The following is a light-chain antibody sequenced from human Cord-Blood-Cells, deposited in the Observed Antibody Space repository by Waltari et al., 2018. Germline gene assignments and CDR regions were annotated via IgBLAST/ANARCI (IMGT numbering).Light chain of an antibody. Sequence: DIVMTQSPLSLPVTPGEPASISCRSSQSLLHSNGYNYLDWYLQKPGQSPQLLVYLGSNRATGAPDRFSGRGSGTDATLKISRVEAEDVGVYYCMQALQTPLTFGGGTKVEIK. CDR1: QSLLHSNGYNY. V-gene: IGKV2-28*01. CDR3: MQALQTPLT. CDR2: LGS. J-gene: IGKJ4*01.